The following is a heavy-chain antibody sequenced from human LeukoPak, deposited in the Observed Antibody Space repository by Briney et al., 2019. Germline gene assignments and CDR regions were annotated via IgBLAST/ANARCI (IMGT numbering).Heavy chain of an antibody. J-gene: IGHJ4*02. D-gene: IGHD3-22*01. CDR3: ASDRDSSGYYFDY. V-gene: IGHV4-59*01. CDR1: GGSISSNY. Sequence: PSETLSLTCTVSGGSISSNYWSWIRQPPGKGLEWIGYIYYSGSTNYNPSLKSRVTISVDTSKNQFSLKLSSVTAADTAVYYCASDRDSSGYYFDYWGQGTLVTVSS. CDR2: IYYSGST.